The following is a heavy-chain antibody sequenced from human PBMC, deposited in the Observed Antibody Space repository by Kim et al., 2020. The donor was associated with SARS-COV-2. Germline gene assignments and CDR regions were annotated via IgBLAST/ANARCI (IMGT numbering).Heavy chain of an antibody. CDR2: ISAYNGNT. Sequence: ASVKVSCKASGYTFTSYGISWVRQAPGQGLEWMGGISAYNGNTNYAQKLQGRVTMTTDTSMSTAYMELRSLRSDDTAVYYCARDRIYCSGGSCYSNYYYYYGMDVWGQGTTVTVSS. CDR3: ARDRIYCSGGSCYSNYYYYYGMDV. J-gene: IGHJ6*02. CDR1: GYTFTSYG. D-gene: IGHD2-15*01. V-gene: IGHV1-18*01.